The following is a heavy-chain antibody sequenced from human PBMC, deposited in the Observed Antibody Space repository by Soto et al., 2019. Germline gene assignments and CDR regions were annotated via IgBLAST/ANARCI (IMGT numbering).Heavy chain of an antibody. CDR1: GGSMRPYY. D-gene: IGHD7-27*01. J-gene: IGHJ6*02. V-gene: IGHV4-59*08. CDR3: ARHSKKTGDFDYYYGMDV. Sequence: SETLSLTCSVFGGSMRPYYWSWIRQSPGKGLEWISNIYYRGNTNYNPSLESRVTISIDTSKNQLSLKLNSLTAADTAVYYCARHSKKTGDFDYYYGMDVWGQGTTVT. CDR2: IYYRGNT.